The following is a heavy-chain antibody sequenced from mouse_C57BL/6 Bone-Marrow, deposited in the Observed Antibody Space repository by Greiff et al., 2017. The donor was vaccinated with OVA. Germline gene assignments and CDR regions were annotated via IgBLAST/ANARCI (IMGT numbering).Heavy chain of an antibody. D-gene: IGHD1-2*01. Sequence: EVQLMESGEGLVKPGGSLKLSCAASGFTFSSYAMSWVRQTPEKRLEWVAYISSGGDYIYYADTVKGRFTISRDNARNTLYLQMSSLKSEDTAMYYCTRDRDYGPFAYWGQGTLVTVSA. J-gene: IGHJ3*01. V-gene: IGHV5-9-1*02. CDR2: ISSGGDYI. CDR1: GFTFSSYA. CDR3: TRDRDYGPFAY.